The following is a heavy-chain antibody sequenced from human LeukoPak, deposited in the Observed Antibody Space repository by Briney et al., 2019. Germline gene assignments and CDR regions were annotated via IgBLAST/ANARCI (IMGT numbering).Heavy chain of an antibody. CDR3: ARGGIVLMVYASAYYYYGMDV. D-gene: IGHD2-8*01. Sequence: SGTLSLTCAVSGGSISAYTWWSWVRQPPGKGLEWIGQTSHDGNADYTPSLKSRVTISVDTSKNQFSLKLSSVTAADTAVYYCARGGIVLMVYASAYYYYGMDVWGQGTTVTVSS. V-gene: IGHV4-4*02. CDR1: GGSISAYTW. CDR2: TSHDGNA. J-gene: IGHJ6*02.